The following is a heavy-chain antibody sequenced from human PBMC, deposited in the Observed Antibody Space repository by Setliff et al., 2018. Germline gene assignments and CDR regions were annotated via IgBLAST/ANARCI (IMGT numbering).Heavy chain of an antibody. J-gene: IGHJ6*03. CDR1: GGSISSSSYY. D-gene: IGHD6-19*01. Sequence: PSETLSLTCTVSGGSISSSSYYWGWIRQPPGKGLEWIGSIYYSGSTYYNPSLKSRVTISVDTTKNQFSPKLTSVTAADTAVYYCACPQWLAGNYYSSYYMDVWGKGTTVTVSS. V-gene: IGHV4-39*01. CDR3: ACPQWLAGNYYSSYYMDV. CDR2: IYYSGST.